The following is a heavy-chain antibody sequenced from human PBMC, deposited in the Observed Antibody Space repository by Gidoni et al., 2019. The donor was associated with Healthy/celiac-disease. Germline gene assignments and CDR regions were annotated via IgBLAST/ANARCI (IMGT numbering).Heavy chain of an antibody. CDR3: AEGYGGNGY. D-gene: IGHD4-17*01. CDR2: ISYDGSNK. V-gene: IGHV3-30*03. Sequence: QVQLVESGGGVVQPGRSLRRSCAASGFTFSSYGMHWVRQAPGKGLEWVAVISYDGSNKYYADSVKGRFTISRDNSKNTLYLQMNSLRAENTAVYYCAEGYGGNGYWGQGTLVTVSS. J-gene: IGHJ4*02. CDR1: GFTFSSYG.